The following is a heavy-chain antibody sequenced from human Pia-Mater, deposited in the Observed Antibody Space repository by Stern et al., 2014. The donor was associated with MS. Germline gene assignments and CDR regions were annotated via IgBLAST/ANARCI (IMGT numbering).Heavy chain of an antibody. CDR1: GFTFSSYA. V-gene: IGHV3-30-3*01. J-gene: IGHJ4*02. CDR3: ARDLLTYYDFWSGQNPFDY. CDR2: ISYDGSNK. Sequence: VHLLESGGGVVQPGRSLRLSCAASGFTFSSYAMHWVRQAPGKGLEWVAVISYDGSNKYYADSVKGRFTISRDNSKNTLYLQMNSLRAEDTAVYYCARDLLTYYDFWSGQNPFDYWGQGTLVTVSS. D-gene: IGHD3-3*01.